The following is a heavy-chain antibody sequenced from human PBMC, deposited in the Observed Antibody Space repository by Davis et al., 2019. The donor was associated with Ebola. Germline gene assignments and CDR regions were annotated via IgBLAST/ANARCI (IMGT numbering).Heavy chain of an antibody. J-gene: IGHJ4*02. CDR3: ARGWAVAY. CDR2: ISYDGSNK. V-gene: IGHV3-30*03. D-gene: IGHD6-19*01. CDR1: GFTFSSYG. Sequence: GGSLRLSCAASGFTFSSYGMHWVRQAPGKGLEWVAVISYDGSNKYYADSVKGRFTISRDNSKNTLYLQMNSLRAEDTAVYYCARGWAVAYWGQGTLVTVSS.